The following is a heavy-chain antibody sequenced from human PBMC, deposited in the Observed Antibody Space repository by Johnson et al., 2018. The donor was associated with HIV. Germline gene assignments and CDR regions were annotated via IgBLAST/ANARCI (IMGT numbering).Heavy chain of an antibody. V-gene: IGHV3-30*03. D-gene: IGHD7-27*01. J-gene: IGHJ3*02. Sequence: QVQLVQSGGGLIQPGGSLRLSCAASGFTVSSNYMSWVRQAPGKGLEWVAVISYDGSNKYYADSVKGRFTISRDNSKNTLYLQMSSLRTEDTAVYYCASDWGSRHAFDIWGQGTMVTVSS. CDR3: ASDWGSRHAFDI. CDR1: GFTVSSNY. CDR2: ISYDGSNK.